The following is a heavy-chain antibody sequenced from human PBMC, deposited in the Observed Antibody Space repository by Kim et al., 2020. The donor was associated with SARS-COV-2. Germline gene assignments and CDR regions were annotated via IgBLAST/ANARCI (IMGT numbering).Heavy chain of an antibody. CDR1: GFTFSDYY. Sequence: GGSLRLSCAASGFTFSDYYIDWVRQAPGKGLEWVGRASKKARRDSTEYAATVQGRFTISRDESTTSLHLQMNSLKTEDAAVYYCTRGDSGTNIYAFDIWGQRAPGTVSS. D-gene: IGHD1-26*01. CDR3: TRGDSGTNIYAFDI. V-gene: IGHV3-72*01. CDR2: ASKKARRDST. J-gene: IGHJ3*02.